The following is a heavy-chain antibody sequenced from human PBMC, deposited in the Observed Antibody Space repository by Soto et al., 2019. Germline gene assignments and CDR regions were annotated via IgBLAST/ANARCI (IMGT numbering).Heavy chain of an antibody. D-gene: IGHD3-10*01. CDR3: ARERWFGEAGFDN. J-gene: IGHJ4*02. CDR1: GFSFSSYN. V-gene: IGHV3-21*01. CDR2: ISSGSHYI. Sequence: GSLRLSCAASGFSFSSYNMNWVRQAPGKGLEWVSCISSGSHYIYYADSVKGRFTISRDSAKNSVYLEMNSLRAEDTAVYYCARERWFGEAGFDNWGQGTLVTVSS.